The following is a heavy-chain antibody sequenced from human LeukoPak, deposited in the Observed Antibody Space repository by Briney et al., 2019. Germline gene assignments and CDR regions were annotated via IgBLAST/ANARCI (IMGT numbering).Heavy chain of an antibody. D-gene: IGHD2-8*01. CDR3: ARDYIPTASCASGVCYTGGFDP. J-gene: IGHJ5*02. CDR2: IHYSGPT. V-gene: IGHV4-31*03. Sequence: ASETLSLTCSVAGASVSSGDYYWSWLRQHPGKGLEWIAHIHYSGPTYSNPYLRSRVTLSVDTSTNLLSLRLSSVTSADTAVYYCARDYIPTASCASGVCYTGGFDPWGQGTLVTVS. CDR1: GASVSSGDYY.